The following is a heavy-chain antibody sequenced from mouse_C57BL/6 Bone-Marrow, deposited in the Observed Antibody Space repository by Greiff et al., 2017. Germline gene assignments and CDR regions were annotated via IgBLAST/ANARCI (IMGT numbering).Heavy chain of an antibody. CDR2: IYPRSGNT. J-gene: IGHJ3*01. Sequence: QVQLQQSGAELARPGASVKLSCKASGYTFTSYGISWVKQRTGQGLEWIGEIYPRSGNTYYNEKFKGKATLTADKSSSTAYMELRSLTCEDSAVYFCAKDSSGYVWFAYWGQGTLVTVSA. CDR1: GYTFTSYG. D-gene: IGHD3-2*02. V-gene: IGHV1-81*01. CDR3: AKDSSGYVWFAY.